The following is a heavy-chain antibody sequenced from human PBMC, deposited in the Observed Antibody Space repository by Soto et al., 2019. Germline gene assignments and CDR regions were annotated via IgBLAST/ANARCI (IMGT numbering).Heavy chain of an antibody. CDR2: ISYDGSNK. CDR3: AKGSTAMTYFDY. V-gene: IGHV3-30*18. J-gene: IGHJ4*02. D-gene: IGHD5-18*01. Sequence: QVQLVESGGGVVQPGRSLRLSCAASGFTFSSYGMHWVRQAPGKGLEWVAVISYDGSNKYYADSVKGRFTISRDNSKNTLYQQMNSLRAEDTAVYYCAKGSTAMTYFDYWGQGTLVTVSS. CDR1: GFTFSSYG.